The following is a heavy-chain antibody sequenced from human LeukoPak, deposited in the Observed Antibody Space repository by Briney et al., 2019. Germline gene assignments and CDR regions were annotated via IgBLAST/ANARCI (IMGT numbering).Heavy chain of an antibody. CDR2: IYTSGST. J-gene: IGHJ4*02. CDR3: ARDGNGSQAFDY. CDR1: GGSISSYY. V-gene: IGHV4-4*07. D-gene: IGHD2-15*01. Sequence: SETLSLTCTVSGGSISSYYWSWIRQPAGKGLEWIGRIYTSGSTNYNPSLKSRVTISVDKSNNQFSLNLTSVTAADTAVYYCARDGNGSQAFDYWGQGTLITVFS.